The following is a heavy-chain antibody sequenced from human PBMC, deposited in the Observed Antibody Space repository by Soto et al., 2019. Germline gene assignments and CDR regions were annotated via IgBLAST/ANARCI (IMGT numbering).Heavy chain of an antibody. Sequence: GGSLRLSCAASGFTFSSYAMHWVRQATGKGLEWVAVISYDGSNKYYADSVKGRFTISRDNSKNTLYLQMNSLRAEDTAVYYCARDLAATYGGKPWDYGMDVWGQGTTVTVSS. CDR3: ARDLAATYGGKPWDYGMDV. CDR2: ISYDGSNK. D-gene: IGHD4-17*01. J-gene: IGHJ6*02. V-gene: IGHV3-30-3*01. CDR1: GFTFSSYA.